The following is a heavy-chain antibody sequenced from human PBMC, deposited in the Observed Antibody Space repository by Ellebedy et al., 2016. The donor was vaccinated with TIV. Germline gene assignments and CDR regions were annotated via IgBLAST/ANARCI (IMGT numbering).Heavy chain of an antibody. CDR2: FSGSGGDT. Sequence: GESLKISCAASGFSFSSYAMSWVRQAPGKGLEWVSVFSGSGGDTYYADSVKGRFTISRDNSKNTLYLQMNSLRAEDTAVYYCAKWRWQQSEFHYWGQGTLVTVSS. CDR3: AKWRWQQSEFHY. CDR1: GFSFSSYA. D-gene: IGHD5-24*01. J-gene: IGHJ4*02. V-gene: IGHV3-23*01.